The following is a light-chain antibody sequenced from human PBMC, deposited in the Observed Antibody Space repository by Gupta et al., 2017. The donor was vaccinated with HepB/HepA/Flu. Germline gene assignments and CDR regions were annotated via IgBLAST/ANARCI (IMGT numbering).Light chain of an antibody. V-gene: IGLV2-18*02. Sequence: QSALTQPPSVSGSPGQSVTISCTGTSSDVGSFNRVSWYQQPQGTAPKLMIYEVSNRPSGVPDRFSGSKSGNTASLTISGLQAEDEADYYCSSFTSGSTLLVFGGGTKRTVL. CDR3: SSFTSGSTLLV. CDR1: SSDVGSFNR. CDR2: EVS. J-gene: IGLJ2*01.